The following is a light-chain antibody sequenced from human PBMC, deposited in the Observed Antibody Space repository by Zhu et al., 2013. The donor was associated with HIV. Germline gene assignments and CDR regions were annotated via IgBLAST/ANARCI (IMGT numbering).Light chain of an antibody. V-gene: IGKV3-11*01. CDR2: DAS. J-gene: IGKJ4*01. CDR3: QQRSDWPPSLT. Sequence: EIVLTQSPATLSLSPGETATLSCRASQSVNSNLAWYQQKPGQTPRLLIYDASTRATGIPARFSGSGSGTDFTLTISSLEPEDFAVYYCQQRSDWPPSLTFGGGTKVEIK. CDR1: QSVNSN.